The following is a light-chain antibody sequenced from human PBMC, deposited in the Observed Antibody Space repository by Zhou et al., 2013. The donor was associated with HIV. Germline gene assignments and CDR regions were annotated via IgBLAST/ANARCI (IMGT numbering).Light chain of an antibody. J-gene: IGKJ1*01. V-gene: IGKV1-27*01. CDR3: LKYDSAPRT. CDR1: QGIGNS. CDR2: SAS. Sequence: DIQVTQSPSSLSASVRDRVTITCRASQGIGNSLAWYQQKPGKVPKLLIYSASTLQSGVPSRFSGSGSGTDFTLTISSLQPEDVATYFCLKYDSAPRTFGQGTKVDIK.